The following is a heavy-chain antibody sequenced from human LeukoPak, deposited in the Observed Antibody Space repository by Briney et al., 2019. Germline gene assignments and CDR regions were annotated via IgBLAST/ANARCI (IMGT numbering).Heavy chain of an antibody. Sequence: GGSLRLSCAASGFTFSDYYMSWIRQAPGKGLEWVSYISSSGSTIYYADSVKGRFTISRDNAKNSLYLQMNSLRAGDTAVYYCARLEYSSSSRRRNWFDPWGQGTLVTVSS. J-gene: IGHJ5*02. CDR1: GFTFSDYY. V-gene: IGHV3-11*01. CDR2: ISSSGSTI. CDR3: ARLEYSSSSRRRNWFDP. D-gene: IGHD6-6*01.